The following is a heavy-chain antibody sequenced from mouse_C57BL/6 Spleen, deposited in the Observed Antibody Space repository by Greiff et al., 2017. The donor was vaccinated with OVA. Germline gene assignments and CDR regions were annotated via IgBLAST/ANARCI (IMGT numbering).Heavy chain of an antibody. CDR3: AREGSYGKDYFDY. CDR1: GYAFSSYW. D-gene: IGHD1-1*02. J-gene: IGHJ2*01. CDR2: IYPGDGDT. Sequence: QVQLKQSGAELVKPGASVKISCKASGYAFSSYWMNWVKQRPGKGLEWIGQIYPGDGDTNYNGKFKGKATLTADKSSSTAYMQLSSLTSEDSAVYFCAREGSYGKDYFDYWGQGTTLTVSS. V-gene: IGHV1-80*01.